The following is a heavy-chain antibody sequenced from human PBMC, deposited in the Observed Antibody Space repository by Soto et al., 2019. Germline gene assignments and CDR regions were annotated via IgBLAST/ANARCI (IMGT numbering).Heavy chain of an antibody. J-gene: IGHJ4*02. Sequence: QVQLQESGPGLVKPSGTLSLTCAVSGASVSTANWWTWVRQPPGKGLEWIGEIYHTGDTNYNPSLKSRVTIPLDRSNNRFSLNLHSVSAADTAVYYCATRSPVAPYWGQGTLVTVSS. CDR1: GASVSTANW. D-gene: IGHD2-2*01. CDR3: ATRSPVAPY. CDR2: IYHTGDT. V-gene: IGHV4-4*02.